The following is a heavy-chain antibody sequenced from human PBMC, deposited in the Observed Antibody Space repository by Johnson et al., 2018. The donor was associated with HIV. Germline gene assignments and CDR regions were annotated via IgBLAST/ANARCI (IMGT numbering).Heavy chain of an antibody. CDR2: ISYDGSNE. J-gene: IGHJ3*02. D-gene: IGHD4-17*01. V-gene: IGHV3-30*04. CDR1: RFTFSSYA. CDR3: ARESTATRGDACDI. Sequence: QVQLVESGGGVVQPGRSLRLSCAASRFTFSSYAMHWVRQAPGQGLEWVAVISYDGSNEYYADSVKGRFTISRDNSKNTLYLQMNSLRAEDTAVYYCARESTATRGDACDIWGQGTMVTVSS.